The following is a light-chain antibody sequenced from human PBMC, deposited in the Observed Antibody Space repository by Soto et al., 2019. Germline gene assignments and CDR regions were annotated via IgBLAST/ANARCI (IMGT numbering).Light chain of an antibody. J-gene: IGKJ1*01. CDR3: QQSYNSPRT. CDR2: AAS. CDR1: QSINSY. V-gene: IGKV1-39*01. Sequence: DIQMTQSPSSLSASVGDRVTITCRASQSINSYLNWYQQKPGKAPNLLIYAASNLQSGVPSRFSGSGAGTDVTLPMSRLQPEDWATYYGQQSYNSPRTFGQGTQVEIK.